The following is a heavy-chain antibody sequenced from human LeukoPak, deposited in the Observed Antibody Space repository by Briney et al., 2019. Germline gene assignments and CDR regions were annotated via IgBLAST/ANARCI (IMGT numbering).Heavy chain of an antibody. CDR3: ARQARSTTYYYGSGSRFDY. J-gene: IGHJ4*02. D-gene: IGHD3-10*01. CDR2: IYYSGST. CDR1: GGSISSSSYY. V-gene: IGHV4-39*01. Sequence: PSETLSLTCTVSGGSISSSSYYWGWIRQPPGKGLEWIGSIYYSGSTYYNPSLKSRVTISVDTSKNQFSLKLSSVTAADTAVYYCARQARSTTYYYGSGSRFDYWGQGTLVTVSS.